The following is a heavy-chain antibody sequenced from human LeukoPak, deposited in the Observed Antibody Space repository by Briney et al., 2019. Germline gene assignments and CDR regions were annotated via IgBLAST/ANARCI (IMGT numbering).Heavy chain of an antibody. J-gene: IGHJ6*02. CDR2: ITSTSTYI. D-gene: IGHD6-6*01. Sequence: GGSLRLSCTASGFTFSSYNMNWVRQAPGKGLEWVSTITSTSTYIAYADSVKGRFTISRDNADNSVYLQMSSLRADDTAVYYCAKERPHGVDVWGQGTSVTVSS. CDR3: AKERPHGVDV. CDR1: GFTFSSYN. V-gene: IGHV3-21*01.